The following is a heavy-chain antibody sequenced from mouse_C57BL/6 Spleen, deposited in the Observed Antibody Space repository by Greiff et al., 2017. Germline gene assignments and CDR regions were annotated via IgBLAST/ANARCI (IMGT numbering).Heavy chain of an antibody. CDR3: TTKGYYGSSHGTWFAY. V-gene: IGHV14-4*01. CDR1: GFNIKDDY. D-gene: IGHD1-1*01. Sequence: EVQLQQSGAELVRPGASVKLSCTASGFNIKDDYMHWVKQRPEQGLEWIGWIDPENGDTEYASKFQGKATITADTSSNTAYLQLSSLTSEDTAVYYCTTKGYYGSSHGTWFAYWGQGTLVTVSA. J-gene: IGHJ3*01. CDR2: IDPENGDT.